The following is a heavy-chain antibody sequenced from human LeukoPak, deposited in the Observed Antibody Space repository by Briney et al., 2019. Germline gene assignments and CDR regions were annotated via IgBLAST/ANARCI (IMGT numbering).Heavy chain of an antibody. CDR3: AKTTVPPHESGDYFDY. J-gene: IGHJ4*02. D-gene: IGHD4-17*01. CDR2: ISGSGGST. Sequence: PGGSLRLSCAASGFTFSNYAMSWVRQAPGKGLEWVSAISGSGGSTYYADSVKGRFTISRDHSKNTLYLQMNSLRAEDTAVYYCAKTTVPPHESGDYFDYWGQGTLVTVSS. CDR1: GFTFSNYA. V-gene: IGHV3-23*01.